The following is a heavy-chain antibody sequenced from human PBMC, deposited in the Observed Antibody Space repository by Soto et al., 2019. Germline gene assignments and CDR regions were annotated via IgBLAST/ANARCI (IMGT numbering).Heavy chain of an antibody. D-gene: IGHD1-26*01. J-gene: IGHJ6*02. V-gene: IGHV1-69*13. Sequence: ASVKVSCKASGGTFSSYAISWVRQAPGQGLEWMGGIIPIFGTANYAQKFQGRVTITADESTSTAYMELSSLRSEDTAVYYCAVGANYYYYYGMDVWGQGTTVTVSS. CDR1: GGTFSSYA. CDR3: AVGANYYYYYGMDV. CDR2: IIPIFGTA.